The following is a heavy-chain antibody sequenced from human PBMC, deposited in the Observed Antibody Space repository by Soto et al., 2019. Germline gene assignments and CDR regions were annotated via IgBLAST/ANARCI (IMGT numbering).Heavy chain of an antibody. CDR1: GFTVSSNY. D-gene: IGHD6-19*01. V-gene: IGHV3-53*01. Sequence: GGSLRLSCAASGFTVSSNYMSWVRQAPGKGLEWVSVIYSGGSTYYADSVKGRFTISRDNSKNTLYLQMNSLRAEDTAVYYCARDSKRDSSGWYGFGSYYYYYYGMDVWGQGTTVTVSS. CDR3: ARDSKRDSSGWYGFGSYYYYYYGMDV. CDR2: IYSGGST. J-gene: IGHJ6*02.